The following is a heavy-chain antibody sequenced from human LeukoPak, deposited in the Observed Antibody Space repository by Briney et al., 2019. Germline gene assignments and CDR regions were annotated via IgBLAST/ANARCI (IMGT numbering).Heavy chain of an antibody. CDR3: ARDYGPLNAEYFQH. Sequence: PGGSLRLSCAASGFTFSSYSMNWVRQAPGKELEWVSSISSSSSYIYYADSVKGRFTISRDNAKNSLYLQMNSLRAEDTAVYYCARDYGPLNAEYFQHWGQCTLVTVSS. D-gene: IGHD3-10*01. CDR2: ISSSSSYI. CDR1: GFTFSSYS. V-gene: IGHV3-21*01. J-gene: IGHJ1*01.